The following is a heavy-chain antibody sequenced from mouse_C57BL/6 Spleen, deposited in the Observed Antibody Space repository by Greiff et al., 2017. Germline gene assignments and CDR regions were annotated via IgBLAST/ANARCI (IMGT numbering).Heavy chain of an antibody. V-gene: IGHV5-17*01. J-gene: IGHJ1*03. Sequence: EVMLVESGGGLVKPGGSLKLSCAASGFTFSDYGMHWVRQAPEKGLEWVAYISSGSSTIYYADTVKGRFTISRDNAKNTLFLQMTSLRSEDTAMYYCASPGGYWYFDVWGTGTTVTVSS. CDR1: GFTFSDYG. CDR3: ASPGGYWYFDV. CDR2: ISSGSSTI.